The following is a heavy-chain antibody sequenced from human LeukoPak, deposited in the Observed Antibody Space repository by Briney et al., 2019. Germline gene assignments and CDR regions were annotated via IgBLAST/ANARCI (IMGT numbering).Heavy chain of an antibody. V-gene: IGHV3-7*01. J-gene: IGHJ4*02. Sequence: QSGGPLRLSCAASGFTLRRYWMSWVRQAPGKGLEWVANIKYDGSEIYYLDSVKGRFTISRDIAKNSLNLQMTGLRAEDTAVYYCARAIAAAGLFIDYWGQGTLVTVSS. CDR2: IKYDGSEI. CDR3: ARAIAAAGLFIDY. D-gene: IGHD6-13*01. CDR1: GFTLRRYW.